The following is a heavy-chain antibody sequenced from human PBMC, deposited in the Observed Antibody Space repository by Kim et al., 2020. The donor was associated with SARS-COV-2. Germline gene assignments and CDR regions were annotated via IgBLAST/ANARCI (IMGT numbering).Heavy chain of an antibody. Sequence: EKSYVDSVKGRFTTSRDNAKNSLYLQMNSLRAEDTAVYYCARAFSGGRFDYWGQGILVIVSS. CDR2: EK. CDR3: ARAFSGGRFDY. D-gene: IGHD6-19*01. V-gene: IGHV3-7*03. J-gene: IGHJ4*02.